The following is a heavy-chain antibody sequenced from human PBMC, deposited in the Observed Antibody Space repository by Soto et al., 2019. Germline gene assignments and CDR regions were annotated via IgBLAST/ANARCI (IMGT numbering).Heavy chain of an antibody. J-gene: IGHJ6*02. CDR1: GYTFTSYG. CDR3: AMVDVYVTPSPQDV. V-gene: IGHV1-18*01. D-gene: IGHD3-16*01. Sequence: QVQLVQSGAEVKNPGASVKVSCKTSGYTFTSYGIGWSRQAPGQGLEWMGWMNTYNGNTNYAQNLQGRVTLTTDTSTSTAYMELRSLRSNDTAIYYCAMVDVYVTPSPQDVWGQGTTVTVSS. CDR2: MNTYNGNT.